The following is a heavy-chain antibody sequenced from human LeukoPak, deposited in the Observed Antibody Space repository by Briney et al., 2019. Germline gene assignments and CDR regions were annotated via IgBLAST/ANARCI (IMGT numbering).Heavy chain of an antibody. CDR3: ISAVEGTTYFDH. V-gene: IGHV5-51*01. CDR2: IYLGDAEA. D-gene: IGHD2/OR15-2a*01. CDR1: GSTISTTW. Sequence: GEPLNSPGKSPGSTISTTWIAGVRQLPGKGLNWLGLIYLGDAEATTSPSSLQGQVSFSADKSISTAYLQWSRLQASDSGVYYCISAVEGTTYFDHWGQGIRVTVSS. J-gene: IGHJ4*02.